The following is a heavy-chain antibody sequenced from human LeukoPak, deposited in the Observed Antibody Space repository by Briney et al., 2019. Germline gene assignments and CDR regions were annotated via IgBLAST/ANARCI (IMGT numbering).Heavy chain of an antibody. V-gene: IGHV4-34*01. D-gene: IGHD3-10*01. CDR1: GGSFSGYY. Sequence: SETLSLTCAVYGGSFSGYYWSWIRQPPGKELEWIGEINHSGSTNYNPSLKSRVTISVDTSKNQFSLKLSSVTAADTAVYYCARRRGSGSHYYFDYWGQGTLVTVSS. CDR3: ARRRGSGSHYYFDY. CDR2: INHSGST. J-gene: IGHJ4*02.